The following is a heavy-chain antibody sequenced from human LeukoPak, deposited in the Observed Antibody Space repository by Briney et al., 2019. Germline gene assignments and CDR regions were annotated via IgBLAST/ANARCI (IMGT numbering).Heavy chain of an antibody. D-gene: IGHD4-17*01. CDR3: ATTVTQSLYYYYGMDV. J-gene: IGHJ6*02. CDR2: INPNSGGT. CDR1: GYTFTGYY. Sequence: ASVKVSCKASGYTFTGYYMHWVRQAPGQGLEWMGWINPNSGGTNYAQKFQGRVTMTRDTSISTAYMELSRLRSDDTAVYYRATTVTQSLYYYYGMDVWGQGTTVTVSS. V-gene: IGHV1-2*02.